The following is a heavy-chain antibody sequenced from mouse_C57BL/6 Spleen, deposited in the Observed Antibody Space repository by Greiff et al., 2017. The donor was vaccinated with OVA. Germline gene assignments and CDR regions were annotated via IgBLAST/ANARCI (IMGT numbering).Heavy chain of an antibody. D-gene: IGHD2-2*01. CDR1: GYSITSGYY. CDR3: AILRYGYSWFAY. Sequence: VQLQESGPGLVKPSQSLSLTCSVTGYSITSGYYWNWIRQFPGNKLEWMGYISYDGSNNYNPSLKNRISITRDTSKNQFFLKLNSVTTEDTATYYCAILRYGYSWFAYWGQGTLVTVSA. V-gene: IGHV3-6*01. J-gene: IGHJ3*01. CDR2: ISYDGSN.